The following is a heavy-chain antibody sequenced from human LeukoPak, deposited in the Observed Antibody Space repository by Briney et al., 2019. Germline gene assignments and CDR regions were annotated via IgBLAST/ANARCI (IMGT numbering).Heavy chain of an antibody. V-gene: IGHV3-7*01. J-gene: IGHJ5*02. Sequence: GGSLRLSCTVSGFTVSSNSMSWVRQAPGKGLEWVAKINQDGSDKYYVDSVKGRFTISRDNAKNSLYLQMNSLRAEDTAVYYCASFLSSGYYQTWYDPWGQGTLVTVSS. CDR1: GFTVSSNS. CDR3: ASFLSSGYYQTWYDP. D-gene: IGHD3-22*01. CDR2: INQDGSDK.